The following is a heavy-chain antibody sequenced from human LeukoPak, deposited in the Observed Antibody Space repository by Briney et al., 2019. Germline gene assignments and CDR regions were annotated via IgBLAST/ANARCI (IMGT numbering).Heavy chain of an antibody. D-gene: IGHD1-14*01. V-gene: IGHV4-4*07. J-gene: IGHJ4*02. CDR2: VSQWNS. CDR1: NDYIKDYY. Sequence: SETLSLTCTLSNDYIKDYYWSWIRQPAGKGLEWIGRVSQWNSNYNPSLKSRVSMSVQASRNQFSLRLNSATAADTAVYYCARQGSDNHFDSWGPGTLVTVSS. CDR3: ARQGSDNHFDS.